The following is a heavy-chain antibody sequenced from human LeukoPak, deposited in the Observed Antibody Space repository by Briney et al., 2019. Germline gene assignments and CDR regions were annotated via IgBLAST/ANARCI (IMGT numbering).Heavy chain of an antibody. J-gene: IGHJ4*02. CDR2: ISPDGSST. CDR1: QFTFKNYW. CDR3: ATAWSY. Sequence: GGSLRLSCVASQFTFKNYWMHWVRQAPGRGLVWLSYISPDGSSTRYADSVRARFTISRDNAKNTLYLQMNSLRAEDTAVYFCATAWSYWGQGTLVTVSS. V-gene: IGHV3-74*01. D-gene: IGHD2-21*02.